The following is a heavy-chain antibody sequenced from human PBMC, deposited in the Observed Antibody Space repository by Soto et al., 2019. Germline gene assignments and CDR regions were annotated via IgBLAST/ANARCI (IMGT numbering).Heavy chain of an antibody. J-gene: IGHJ5*02. CDR2: IYPDDSYT. Sequence: PGESLKISRKGSGYTFTSYWIGWVRQMPGKGLEWMGIIYPDDSYTRYSPSFQGQVTISADKSINTAYLQWSSLRASDTAMYYCARHSLGGIPGTSCSHPWGQGTLVTVPQ. CDR1: GYTFTSYW. CDR3: ARHSLGGIPGTSCSHP. D-gene: IGHD2-15*01. V-gene: IGHV5-51*01.